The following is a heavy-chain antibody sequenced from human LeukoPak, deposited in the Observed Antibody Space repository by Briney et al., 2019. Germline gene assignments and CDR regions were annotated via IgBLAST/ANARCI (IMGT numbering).Heavy chain of an antibody. J-gene: IGHJ3*02. D-gene: IGHD3-22*01. CDR1: EFTFGSYA. Sequence: PGGSLGLSCAASEFTFGSYAMHWVRQAPGKGLEWVAVISYDGSNKYYADSVKGRFTISRDNSKNTLYLQMNSLRAEDTAVYYCAKEYYYDSSGYYLDAFDIWGQGTMVTVSS. CDR3: AKEYYYDSSGYYLDAFDI. CDR2: ISYDGSNK. V-gene: IGHV3-30-3*01.